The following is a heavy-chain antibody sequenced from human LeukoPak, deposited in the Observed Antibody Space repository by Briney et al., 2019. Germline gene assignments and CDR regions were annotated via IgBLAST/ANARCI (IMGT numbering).Heavy chain of an antibody. CDR1: GYTLTELS. CDR3: ATDHRVRGAAEFDY. CDR2: FDPEDGET. J-gene: IGHJ4*02. V-gene: IGHV1-24*01. D-gene: IGHD3-10*01. Sequence: GASVKVSCKVSGYTLTELSMHWVRQAPGKGLEWMGGFDPEDGETIYAQKFQGRVTMTEDISTDTAYMELSSLRSEDTAVYYCATDHRVRGAAEFDYWGQGTLVTVSS.